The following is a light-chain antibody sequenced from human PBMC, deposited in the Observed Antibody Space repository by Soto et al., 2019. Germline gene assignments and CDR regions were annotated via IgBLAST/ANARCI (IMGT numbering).Light chain of an antibody. Sequence: IQMTQSPSTRSSTSGDRVTITCRASQSISRWLAWYQHKPGKAPKLLIYDASNLDSGVPSRFSGSGSGTEFSLTISSLKKDDVATYYCQHLTAYPITFGQGTRLEIK. CDR1: QSISRW. J-gene: IGKJ5*01. CDR2: DAS. CDR3: QHLTAYPIT. V-gene: IGKV1-5*01.